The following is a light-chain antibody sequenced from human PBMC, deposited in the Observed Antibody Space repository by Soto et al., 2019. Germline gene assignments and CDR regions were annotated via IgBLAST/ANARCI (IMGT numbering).Light chain of an antibody. CDR1: QSISSY. CDR2: AAS. CDR3: LQHNSSPLT. Sequence: DIQMTQSPSSLSASVGDRVTITCRASQSISSYLNWYQQKPGKAPKRLIYAASSLQSGVPSRFSGSGSGTEFTLTISSLQPEDFATYYCLQHNSSPLTFGGGTKVDIK. J-gene: IGKJ4*01. V-gene: IGKV1-17*01.